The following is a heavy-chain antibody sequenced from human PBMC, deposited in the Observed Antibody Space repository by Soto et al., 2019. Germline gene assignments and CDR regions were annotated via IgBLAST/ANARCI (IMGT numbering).Heavy chain of an antibody. CDR1: GFGFSNYE. J-gene: IGHJ4*02. CDR2: ITSSGGAT. Sequence: GGSLGLSCAASGFGFSNYEMNWVRQAPGKGLEWVSYITSSGGATMYADSVKGRFTISRDNAKDSLYLQMNSLRVEDTAVYYCARGDCKTSCYIGFWGQGALVTVSS. CDR3: ARGDCKTSCYIGF. D-gene: IGHD2-2*02. V-gene: IGHV3-48*03.